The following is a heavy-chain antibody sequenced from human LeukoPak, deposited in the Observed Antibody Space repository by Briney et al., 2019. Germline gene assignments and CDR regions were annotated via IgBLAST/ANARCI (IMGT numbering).Heavy chain of an antibody. V-gene: IGHV4-38-2*01. Sequence: SETLSLTCAVSGYSISSGYYWGWIRQPPGKGLEWIGSIYYSGSTYYNPSLKSRVTISVDTSKNQFSLKLSSVTAADTAVYYCASLRFLEWLLSSYYYYMDVWGKGTTVTVSS. D-gene: IGHD3-3*01. CDR3: ASLRFLEWLLSSYYYYMDV. J-gene: IGHJ6*03. CDR2: IYYSGST. CDR1: GYSISSGYY.